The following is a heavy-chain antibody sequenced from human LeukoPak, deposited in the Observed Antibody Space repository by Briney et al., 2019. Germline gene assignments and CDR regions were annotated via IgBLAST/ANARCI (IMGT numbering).Heavy chain of an antibody. CDR3: ARATNTRYSSSSDAFDI. V-gene: IGHV1-2*02. CDR1: GYTFTSYD. J-gene: IGHJ3*02. CDR2: INPNSGGT. Sequence: ASVKVSCKASGYTFTSYDINWVRQAPGQGLEWMGWINPNSGGTNYAQKFQGRVTMTRDTSISTASMELSRLSSDDTAVYYCARATNTRYSSSSDAFDIWGQGTMVTVSS. D-gene: IGHD6-6*01.